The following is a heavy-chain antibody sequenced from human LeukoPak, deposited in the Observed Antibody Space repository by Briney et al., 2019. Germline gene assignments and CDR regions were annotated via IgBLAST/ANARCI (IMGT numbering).Heavy chain of an antibody. CDR3: ARAGGSYVAYDY. Sequence: SVKVSCKASGGTFTSYAISWVRQAPGQGLEWMGRIIPIFGTANYAQKFQGRVTFTTDESTSTAYMELSSLRSEDTAVYYCARAGGSYVAYDYWGQGTLVTVSS. CDR1: GGTFTSYA. J-gene: IGHJ4*02. CDR2: IIPIFGTA. V-gene: IGHV1-69*05. D-gene: IGHD1-26*01.